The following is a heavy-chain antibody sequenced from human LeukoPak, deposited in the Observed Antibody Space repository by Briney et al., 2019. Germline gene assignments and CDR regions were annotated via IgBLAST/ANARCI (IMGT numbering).Heavy chain of an antibody. Sequence: PGGSLRLSRAASGFTFSSYSMNWVRQAPGKGLEWVSYISSSSSTIYYADSVKGRFTISRDNAKNSLYLQTNSLRAEDTAVYYCARVGDQSDAFDIWGQGTMVTVSS. CDR1: GFTFSSYS. CDR2: ISSSSSTI. CDR3: ARVGDQSDAFDI. D-gene: IGHD2-21*02. J-gene: IGHJ3*02. V-gene: IGHV3-48*01.